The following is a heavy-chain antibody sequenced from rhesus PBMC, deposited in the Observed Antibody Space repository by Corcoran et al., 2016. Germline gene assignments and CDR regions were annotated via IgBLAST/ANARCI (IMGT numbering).Heavy chain of an antibody. CDR1: GYSISSGYY. V-gene: IGHV4-99*02. J-gene: IGHJ2*01. CDR2: ISGGGESI. D-gene: IGHD6-19*01. Sequence: QVQLQESGPGLVKPSETLSLTCAVSGYSISSGYYWGWSRQPPGKGLEYIGYISGGGESISYNPSLNSRVTISKDTSKNQFSLNLNSVTAADTAVYYCAREQNWYFDLWGPGTPITISS. CDR3: AREQNWYFDL.